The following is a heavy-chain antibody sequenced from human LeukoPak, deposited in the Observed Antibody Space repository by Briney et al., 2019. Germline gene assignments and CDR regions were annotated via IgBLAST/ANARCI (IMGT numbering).Heavy chain of an antibody. CDR1: GYTFTGYY. D-gene: IGHD5-12*01. CDR3: ARDPSNSGYDYLYYFDY. J-gene: IGHJ4*02. V-gene: IGHV1-2*02. Sequence: SSVKVSCKASGYTFTGYYMHWVRQAPGQGLEGMGWINPDNCGTNYAQKFQGRVTMTRDMFISTAYMELSRLRSDDTAVYYCARDPSNSGYDYLYYFDYWGQGTLVTVSS. CDR2: INPDNCGT.